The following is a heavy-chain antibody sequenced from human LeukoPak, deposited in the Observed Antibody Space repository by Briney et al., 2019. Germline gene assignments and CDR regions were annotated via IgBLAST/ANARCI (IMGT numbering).Heavy chain of an antibody. D-gene: IGHD3-10*01. Sequence: GGALRLSCAASVFTFSNYAMSWVRLAPGKGVEWVSAISGSGGSTYYAHSVKGRFTISRDNSKNTLYLQMNSLRAEDTAVYYCAKRFRITHAFDIWGQGTMVTVSS. CDR2: ISGSGGST. CDR3: AKRFRITHAFDI. J-gene: IGHJ3*02. CDR1: VFTFSNYA. V-gene: IGHV3-23*01.